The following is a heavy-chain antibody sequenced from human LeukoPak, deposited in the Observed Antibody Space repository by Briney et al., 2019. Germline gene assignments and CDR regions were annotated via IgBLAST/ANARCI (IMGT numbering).Heavy chain of an antibody. CDR2: ISGSGGNT. D-gene: IGHD4-11*01. J-gene: IGHJ4*02. CDR1: GFTFSSYS. CDR3: AKCDDYCNYVSDY. Sequence: GGSLRLSCAASGFTFSSYSMNWVRQAPGVGLEWVSAISGSGGNTYYADSVKGRFTISRDNSKNTLYLQMNSLRAEDTAVYYCAKCDDYCNYVSDYWGQGTLVTVSS. V-gene: IGHV3-23*01.